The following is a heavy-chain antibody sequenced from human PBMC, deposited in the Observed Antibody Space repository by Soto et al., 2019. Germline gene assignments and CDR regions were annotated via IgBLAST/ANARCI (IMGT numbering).Heavy chain of an antibody. CDR1: GYTFSNYD. CDR2: LNPNTDKT. D-gene: IGHD5-12*01. CDR3: ARGIKGLPPSAFDI. V-gene: IGHV1-8*01. J-gene: IGHJ3*02. Sequence: ASVKVSCKASGYTFSNYDINWVWQATGQGLEWMGWLNPNTDKTGSAQKFQGRVTMTRNTSISTAYLELSGLRSGDTAVYYCARGIKGLPPSAFDIWGQGTRVTVSS.